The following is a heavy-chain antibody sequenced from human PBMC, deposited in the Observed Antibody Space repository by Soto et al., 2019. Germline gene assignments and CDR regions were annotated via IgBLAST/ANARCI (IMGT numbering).Heavy chain of an antibody. J-gene: IGHJ5*02. Sequence: SVKVSCEASRGTYSSKTMSSARQATGQGLEWMGRIIPIHGITKYSQKFQGRVTITRDASASTAYMELSSLRSEDTAVYYCARGGRVLRSVWPHSKDPERKNWFDPWGQGTLVTVS. CDR2: IIPIHGIT. CDR3: ARGGRVLRSVWPHSKDPERKNWFDP. CDR1: RGTYSSKT. D-gene: IGHD2-21*01. V-gene: IGHV1-69*16.